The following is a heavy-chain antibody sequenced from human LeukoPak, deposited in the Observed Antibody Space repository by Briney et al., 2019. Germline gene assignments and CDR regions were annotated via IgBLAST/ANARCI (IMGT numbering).Heavy chain of an antibody. J-gene: IGHJ4*02. D-gene: IGHD4-17*01. CDR1: GFTFSSYW. V-gene: IGHV3-7*03. CDR3: ARDWFDGDYDRFDY. CDR2: INQDGSQK. Sequence: PGGSLRLSWAVSGFTFSSYWMSWFRQAPGKGLEWVANINQDGSQKFSVDSVKGRFTISRDNAKNSLSLQMNSLRVEDTAVYYCARDWFDGDYDRFDYWGQGTLVTVSS.